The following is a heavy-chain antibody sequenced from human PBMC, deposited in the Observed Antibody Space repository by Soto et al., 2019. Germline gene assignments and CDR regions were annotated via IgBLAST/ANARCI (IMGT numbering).Heavy chain of an antibody. CDR1: GGSISSYY. CDR3: ARLYGDYFGIRVSWKNNWFDP. CDR2: IYYNGST. V-gene: IGHV4-59*08. J-gene: IGHJ5*02. D-gene: IGHD4-17*01. Sequence: PSETLSLTCTVSGGSISSYYWSWIRQPPGKGLEWIGYIYYNGSTNYNPSLKSRVTISVDTSKNQFSLKLSSVTAADTAVYYCARLYGDYFGIRVSWKNNWFDPWGQGTLVTVSS.